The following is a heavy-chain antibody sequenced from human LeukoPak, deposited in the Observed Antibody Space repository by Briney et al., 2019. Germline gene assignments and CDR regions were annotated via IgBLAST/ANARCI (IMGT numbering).Heavy chain of an antibody. CDR2: IWSDATNQ. V-gene: IGHV3-33*06. J-gene: IGHJ4*02. CDR1: GFTFSHFG. CDR3: AKDPQRGFDYSNSLKH. Sequence: GTSLRLSCETSGFTFSHFGMHWVRQAPGKGLEWVAVIWSDATNQYYADSVKGRFTISRDNFRRTVSLEMNSLRVEDTAVYYCAKDPQRGFDYSNSLKHGGRGPLVIVSS. D-gene: IGHD4-11*01.